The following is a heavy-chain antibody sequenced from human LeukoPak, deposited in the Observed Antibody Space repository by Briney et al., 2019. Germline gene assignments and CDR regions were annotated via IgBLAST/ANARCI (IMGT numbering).Heavy chain of an antibody. Sequence: GGSLRLSCAASGFTFDDYAMHWVQQAPGKGLEWVSGISWNSGSIGYADSVKGRFTISRDNSKSTLYLQMNSLTAGDTAVYYCAKRYYYGSGSFDYWGQGTLVTVSS. V-gene: IGHV3-9*01. J-gene: IGHJ4*02. CDR1: GFTFDDYA. CDR2: ISWNSGSI. CDR3: AKRYYYGSGSFDY. D-gene: IGHD3-10*01.